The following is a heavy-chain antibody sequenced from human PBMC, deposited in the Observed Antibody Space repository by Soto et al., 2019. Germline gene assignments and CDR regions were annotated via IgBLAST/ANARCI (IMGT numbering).Heavy chain of an antibody. J-gene: IGHJ5*01. V-gene: IGHV1-69*01. CDR3: ARLHVTITSGGAVLDS. D-gene: IGHD3-16*01. Sequence: QVQLVQSGAETMKSGSSVKVSCKVSGGNFNTYGIGWGRQAPGQGLEWMGEIIPLLGTPNYAQRFQDRLTISADESTTTAYMELSSLRSEDSAVYFCARLHVTITSGGAVLDSWGQGTQVTVSS. CDR1: GGNFNTYG. CDR2: IIPLLGTP.